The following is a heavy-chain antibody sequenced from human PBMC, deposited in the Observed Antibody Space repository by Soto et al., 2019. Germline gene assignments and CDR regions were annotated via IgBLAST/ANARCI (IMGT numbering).Heavy chain of an antibody. CDR1: GFSLCTRTVG. Sequence: QITLKESGPTLVKPTHALTLTCTFSGFSLCTRTVGVGWIRQPPGTALEWLALIYWDDDKRYSPSLRTRLTITKDNSKNQVVLTMTNLDPVDTATYYCAHTVTRFVYFDYWGQGTLVTVSS. CDR3: AHTVTRFVYFDY. V-gene: IGHV2-5*02. J-gene: IGHJ4*02. D-gene: IGHD4-17*01. CDR2: IYWDDDK.